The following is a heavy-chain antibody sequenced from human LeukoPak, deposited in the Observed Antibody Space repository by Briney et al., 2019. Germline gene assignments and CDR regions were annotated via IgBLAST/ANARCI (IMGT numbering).Heavy chain of an antibody. D-gene: IGHD6-19*01. CDR1: GYTFTGYY. CDR2: INPNGGGT. Sequence: ASVKVSCKASGYTFTGYYMHWVRQAPGQGLEWMGWINPNGGGTNYAQKFQGRVTMTRDTSIRTAYMELSRLRSDDTAVYYCARGGQWLHYFDYWGQGTLVTVSS. V-gene: IGHV1-2*02. CDR3: ARGGQWLHYFDY. J-gene: IGHJ4*02.